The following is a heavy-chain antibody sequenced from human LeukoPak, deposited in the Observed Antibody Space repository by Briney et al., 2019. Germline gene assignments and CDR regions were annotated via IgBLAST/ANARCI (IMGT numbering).Heavy chain of an antibody. V-gene: IGHV3-48*01. CDR3: ARDMSVYPHYYYYMDV. J-gene: IGHJ6*03. D-gene: IGHD5/OR15-5a*01. CDR2: ISSSSSTI. Sequence: GGSLRLSCAASGFTFSSYSMNWVRQAPGKGLEWVSYISSSSSTIYYADSVKGRFTISRDNAKNSLYLQMNSLRAEDTAVYYCARDMSVYPHYYYYMDVWGKGTTVTVSS. CDR1: GFTFSSYS.